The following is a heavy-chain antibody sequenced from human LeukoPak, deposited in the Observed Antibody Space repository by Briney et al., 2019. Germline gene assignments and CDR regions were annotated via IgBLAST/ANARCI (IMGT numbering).Heavy chain of an antibody. D-gene: IGHD2/OR15-2a*01. V-gene: IGHV3-30*03. J-gene: IGHJ5*02. CDR2: ISYDGSNK. CDR3: ARELERINWFDP. CDR1: GFTFSSYG. Sequence: PGGSLRLSCAASGFTFSSYGMRWVRQAPGKGLEWVAVISYDGSNKYYADSVKGRFTISRDNSKNTLYLQMNSLRAEDTAVYYCARELERINWFDPWGQGTLVTVSS.